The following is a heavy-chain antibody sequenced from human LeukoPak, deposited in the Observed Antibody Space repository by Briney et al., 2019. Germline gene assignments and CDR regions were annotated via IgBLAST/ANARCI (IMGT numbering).Heavy chain of an antibody. J-gene: IGHJ4*02. Sequence: GGSLRLSCAASGFIFSEYTMTWVRQDPGKGLEWVSSISGFNTYIYYADSLKGRFTIARDNAKNSLYLQMNSLRVEDTAVYYCARVFSGWYFYFDSWGQGTLVTVSS. D-gene: IGHD6-19*01. CDR2: ISGFNTYI. CDR3: ARVFSGWYFYFDS. V-gene: IGHV3-21*01. CDR1: GFIFSEYT.